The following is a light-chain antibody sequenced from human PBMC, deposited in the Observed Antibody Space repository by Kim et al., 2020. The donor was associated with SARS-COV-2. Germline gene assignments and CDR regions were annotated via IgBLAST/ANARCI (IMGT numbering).Light chain of an antibody. V-gene: IGKV3-15*01. CDR1: LSATPT. CDR3: QQYNNWPLT. CDR2: GPS. J-gene: IGKJ4*01. Sequence: SRGERPPPSGRASLSATPTLPCSQQNPAQAPRLLMYGPSTRATGFPARFSASGSGTEFTLTISSLQSEDFAVYYCQQYNNWPLTFGGGTKVDI.